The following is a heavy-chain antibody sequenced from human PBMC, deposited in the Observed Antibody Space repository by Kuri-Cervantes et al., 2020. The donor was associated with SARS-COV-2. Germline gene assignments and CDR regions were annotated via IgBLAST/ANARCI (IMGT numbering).Heavy chain of an antibody. V-gene: IGHV4-34*01. Sequence: SQTLSLTCAVYGGSFSGYYWSWIRQPPGKGLEWIGEINHSGSTNYNPSLKSRVTISVDTSKNQFSLKLSSVTAADTAVYYCAGGQSSITIFGVVIIPTIYYFDYWDQGTLVTVSS. J-gene: IGHJ4*02. CDR1: GGSFSGYY. D-gene: IGHD3-3*01. CDR3: AGGQSSITIFGVVIIPTIYYFDY. CDR2: INHSGST.